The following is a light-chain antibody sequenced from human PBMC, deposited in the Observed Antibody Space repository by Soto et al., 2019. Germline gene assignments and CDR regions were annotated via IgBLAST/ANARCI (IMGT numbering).Light chain of an antibody. J-gene: IGLJ2*01. CDR3: CSHAGSYTLV. CDR2: DVN. CDR1: SSDVGGYHY. Sequence: QSVLTQPRSVSGSPGQSVTLSCTGTSSDVGGYHYVSWYQHHPGKAPKIIIYDVNKRPSGVPDRFSGSKSGNTASLTISGLQTEDEADYYCCSHAGSYTLVFGGGTKLTVL. V-gene: IGLV2-11*01.